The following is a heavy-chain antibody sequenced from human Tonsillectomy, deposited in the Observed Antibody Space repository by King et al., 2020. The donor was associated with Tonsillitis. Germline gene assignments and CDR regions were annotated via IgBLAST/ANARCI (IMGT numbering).Heavy chain of an antibody. J-gene: IGHJ5*02. CDR1: AFTFSNYA. V-gene: IGHV3-23*04. CDR2: ISDSGGTT. D-gene: IGHD3-9*01. CDR3: ARDQVLTGYQSSLDP. Sequence: VQLVESGGGLVQPGGSLRLSCAASAFTFSNYAMSWDRQAPGKGLEWVSVISDSGGTTYYADSVKGRFTISRDNSKSTLYLQMNSLRAEDTAIYFCARDQVLTGYQSSLDPWGQGTLVTVSS.